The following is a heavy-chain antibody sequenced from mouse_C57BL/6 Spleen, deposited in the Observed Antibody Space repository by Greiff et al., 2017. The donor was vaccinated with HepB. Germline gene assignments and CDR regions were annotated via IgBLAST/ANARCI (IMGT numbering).Heavy chain of an antibody. D-gene: IGHD2-4*01. CDR2: INPGSGGT. CDR1: GYAFTNYL. J-gene: IGHJ3*01. Sequence: VQLQQSGAELVRPGTSVKVSCKASGYAFTNYLIAWVKQRPGQGLEWIGVINPGSGGTNYNEKFKGKATLTAEQSSSTAYMQLSSLTSEDSAVYFCARSSDYRFAYWGQGTLVTVSA. CDR3: ARSSDYRFAY. V-gene: IGHV1-54*01.